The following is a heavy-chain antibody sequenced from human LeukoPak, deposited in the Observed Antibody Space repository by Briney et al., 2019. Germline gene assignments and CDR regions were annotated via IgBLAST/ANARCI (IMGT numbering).Heavy chain of an antibody. J-gene: IGHJ6*02. CDR2: IIPIFGTA. V-gene: IGHV1-69*13. CDR1: GGTFSSYA. Sequence: GASVKVSCKASGGTFSSYAISWVRQAPGQGLEWMGGIIPIFGTANYAQKFQGRVTITADESTSTAYMELSSLRSEDTAVYYCARDQKHIVVVTAIYYYGMDVWGQGTTVTVSS. CDR3: ARDQKHIVVVTAIYYYGMDV. D-gene: IGHD2-21*02.